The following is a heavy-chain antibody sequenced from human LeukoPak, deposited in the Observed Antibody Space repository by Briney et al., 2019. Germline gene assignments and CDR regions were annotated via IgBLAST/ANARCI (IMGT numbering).Heavy chain of an antibody. CDR3: ARGGVNYKIAGP. D-gene: IGHD3-10*01. V-gene: IGHV4-59*01. Sequence: PSETLSLTCTVSGGSITSYYWSWIRQPPGKGLEWIRYIYYSGSTNYNPSLKSRVTISVDTSKNQFSLKLSSVTAADTAVYYCARGGVNYKIAGPWGQGALVTVSS. CDR1: GGSITSYY. J-gene: IGHJ5*02. CDR2: IYYSGST.